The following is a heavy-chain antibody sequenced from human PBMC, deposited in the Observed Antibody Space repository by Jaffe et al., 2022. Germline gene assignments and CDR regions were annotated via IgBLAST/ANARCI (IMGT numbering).Heavy chain of an antibody. CDR2: IGTKVHGETK. J-gene: IGHJ4*02. CDR1: GFTFSDHV. V-gene: IGHV3-49*04. CDR3: SREFSFADYALDH. Sequence: EVQLVESGGDLVQPGRSLRLSCSTSGFTFSDHVMHWVRQAPGKGLDWVGFIGTKVHGETKEYAASVKGRFIISRDDSNSIAYLQMNGLKTEDTGVYYCSREFSFADYALDHWGQGTLVTVSS. D-gene: IGHD4-17*01.